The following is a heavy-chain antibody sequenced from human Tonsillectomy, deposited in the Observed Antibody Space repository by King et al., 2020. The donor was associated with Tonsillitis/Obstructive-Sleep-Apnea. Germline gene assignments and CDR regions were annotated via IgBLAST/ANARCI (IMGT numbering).Heavy chain of an antibody. V-gene: IGHV4-59*01. J-gene: IGHJ4*02. D-gene: IGHD3-22*01. CDR1: GGSISSYY. Sequence: QLQESGPGLVKPSETLSLTCTVSGGSISSYYWSWIRQPPGKGLEWIGYIYYSGSTNYNPSLKSRVTISVDTSKNQFSLTLSSVTAADTAVYYCARVDSSGYYTFDYWGQGTLVTVSS. CDR2: IYYSGST. CDR3: ARVDSSGYYTFDY.